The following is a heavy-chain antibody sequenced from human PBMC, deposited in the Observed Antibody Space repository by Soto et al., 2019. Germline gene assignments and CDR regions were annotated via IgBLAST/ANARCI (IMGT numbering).Heavy chain of an antibody. J-gene: IGHJ4*02. D-gene: IGHD5-18*01. CDR3: AVVDAYSYGSPYYFDY. V-gene: IGHV1-69*13. CDR2: IIPIFGTA. CDR1: GGTFSSYA. Sequence: ASVKVSCKASGGTFSSYAISWVRQAPGQGLEWMGGIIPIFGTANYAQKFQGRVTITADESTSTAYMELSSLRSEDTAVYYCAVVDAYSYGSPYYFDYWGQGTLVTVSS.